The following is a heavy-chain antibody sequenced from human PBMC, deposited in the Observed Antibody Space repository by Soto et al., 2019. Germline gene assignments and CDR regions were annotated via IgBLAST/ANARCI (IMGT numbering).Heavy chain of an antibody. CDR3: AKEDTSSGSLDY. CDR2: ISDSGATT. CDR1: GFPFGENA. Sequence: GGSLRLSCAASGFPFGENAMSWVRQAPGKGLEWVSGISDSGATTYYADSVRGRFTISRDNSKNTLYLQMKSLRAEDPASYYCAKEDTSSGSLDYWGQGALVTVSS. D-gene: IGHD6-19*01. V-gene: IGHV3-23*01. J-gene: IGHJ4*02.